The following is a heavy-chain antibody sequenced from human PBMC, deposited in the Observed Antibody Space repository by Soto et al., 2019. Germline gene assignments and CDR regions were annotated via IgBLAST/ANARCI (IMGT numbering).Heavy chain of an antibody. V-gene: IGHV1-18*04. CDR1: GYTLTSYG. D-gene: IGHD3-22*01. J-gene: IGHJ4*02. Sequence: ASVKVSCKASGYTLTSYGISWVRQAPGQGLEWMGWISAYNGNTNYAQKLQGRVTMTTDTSTSTAYMELRSLRSDDTAVYYCARYYYDSSGYYLGYWGQGTLVTVSS. CDR3: ARYYYDSSGYYLGY. CDR2: ISAYNGNT.